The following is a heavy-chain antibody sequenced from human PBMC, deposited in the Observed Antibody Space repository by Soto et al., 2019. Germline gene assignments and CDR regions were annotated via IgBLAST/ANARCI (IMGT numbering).Heavy chain of an antibody. CDR1: GFTFSSYN. CDR3: ARDQGCSGGSCRRYYYGMDV. D-gene: IGHD2-15*01. CDR2: IGTAGDT. J-gene: IGHJ6*02. V-gene: IGHV3-13*01. Sequence: EVQLVESGGGLVQPGGSLRLSCAASGFTFSSYNMHWVRQATGKGLEWVSAIGTAGDTYYPGSVKGRFTISRENAKNSFYLQMNSLRAEDTAVYYCARDQGCSGGSCRRYYYGMDVWGQGTTVTVSS.